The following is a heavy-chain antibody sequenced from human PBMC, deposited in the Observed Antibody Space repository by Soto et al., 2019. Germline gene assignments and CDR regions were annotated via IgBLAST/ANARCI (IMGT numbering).Heavy chain of an antibody. Sequence: GGSLRLSCTASGFTFGDYAMSWFRQAPGKGLEWVGFIRSKAYGGTTEYAASVKGRFTISRDDSKSIAHLQMNSLKTEDTAVYYCTREMVYPYYYGMDVWGQGTTVTVSS. CDR3: TREMVYPYYYGMDV. V-gene: IGHV3-49*03. D-gene: IGHD2-8*01. CDR2: IRSKAYGGTT. J-gene: IGHJ6*02. CDR1: GFTFGDYA.